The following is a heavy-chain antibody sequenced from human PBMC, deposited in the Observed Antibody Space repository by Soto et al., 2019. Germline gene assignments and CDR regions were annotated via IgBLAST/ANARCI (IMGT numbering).Heavy chain of an antibody. J-gene: IGHJ5*02. CDR3: ARGGERYFAPNYNWFDP. Sequence: PSETLSLTCTVSGGSISSYYWSWIRQPPGKGLEWIGYIYYSGSTNYNPSLKSRVTISVDTSKNQFSLKLSSVTAADTAVYYCARGGERYFAPNYNWFDPWGQGTLVTVSS. D-gene: IGHD3-9*01. CDR1: GGSISSYY. V-gene: IGHV4-59*01. CDR2: IYYSGST.